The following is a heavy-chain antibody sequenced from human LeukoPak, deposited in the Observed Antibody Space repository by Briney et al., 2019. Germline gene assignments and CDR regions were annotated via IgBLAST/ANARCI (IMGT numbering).Heavy chain of an antibody. CDR2: MNPNSGNT. V-gene: IGHV1-8*02. CDR3: ARGLPLGYCTYGVCYPPKHFDF. Sequence: ASVKVSCKASGYTFTGYYMHWVRQATGQGLEWMGWMNPNSGNTGYAQKFQGRVTMTRNTSITTAYMELSSLTSDDTAVYFCARGLPLGYCTYGVCYPPKHFDFWGQGTLVTVSS. J-gene: IGHJ4*02. CDR1: GYTFTGYY. D-gene: IGHD2-8*01.